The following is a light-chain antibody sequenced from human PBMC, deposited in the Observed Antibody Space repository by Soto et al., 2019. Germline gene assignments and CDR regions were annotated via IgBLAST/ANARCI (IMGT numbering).Light chain of an antibody. J-gene: IGKJ3*01. CDR1: QSVSSS. Sequence: EIVLTQSPATLSLSPGERATLSCRASQSVSSSLAWYQQKPGRAPRLLIYDASHRATGIPARFSGSGSGTDFTLTISSLQPEDFATYYCQQANSFPPTFGPGTKVDIK. V-gene: IGKV3-11*01. CDR2: DAS. CDR3: QQANSFPPT.